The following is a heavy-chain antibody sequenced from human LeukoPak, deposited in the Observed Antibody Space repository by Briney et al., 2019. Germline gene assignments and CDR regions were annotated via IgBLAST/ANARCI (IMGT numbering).Heavy chain of an antibody. V-gene: IGHV4-59*01. D-gene: IGHD3-3*01. CDR2: IYYSGST. CDR3: ARFGVTIFGAFDY. Sequence: SETLSLTCTVSGGSISSYYWSWIRQPPGKGLEWIGYIYYSGSTNYNPSLKSRVTISVDTSKNQFSLKLSSVTAADTAVYYCARFGVTIFGAFDYWGQGTLVTVSS. CDR1: GGSISSYY. J-gene: IGHJ4*02.